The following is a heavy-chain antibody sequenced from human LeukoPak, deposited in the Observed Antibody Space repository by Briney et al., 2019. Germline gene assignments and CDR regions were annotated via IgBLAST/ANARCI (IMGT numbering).Heavy chain of an antibody. V-gene: IGHV3-66*01. CDR2: IYSGGST. Sequence: GGSLRLSCAASGFTVSSNYMSWVRQAPGKGLEWVSLIYSGGSTYYADSVKGRFTISRDNSKNTLYLQMNGLRAEDTAVYYCAREGYCSGGTCLTKYFQHWGQGTLVTVSS. CDR3: AREGYCSGGTCLTKYFQH. D-gene: IGHD2-15*01. CDR1: GFTVSSNY. J-gene: IGHJ1*01.